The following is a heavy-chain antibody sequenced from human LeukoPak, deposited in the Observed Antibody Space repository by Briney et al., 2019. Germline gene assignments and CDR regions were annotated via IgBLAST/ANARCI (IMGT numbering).Heavy chain of an antibody. CDR3: AALGDYGGNSQPTPLDY. Sequence: ASLKVSCKASGFTFTSSAVQWVRQARGQRLEWIGWIVVGSGNTNYAQKFQERVTITRDMSTSTAYMELSSLRSEDTAVYYCAALGDYGGNSQPTPLDYWGQGTLVTVSS. CDR1: GFTFTSSA. CDR2: IVVGSGNT. D-gene: IGHD4-23*01. V-gene: IGHV1-58*01. J-gene: IGHJ4*02.